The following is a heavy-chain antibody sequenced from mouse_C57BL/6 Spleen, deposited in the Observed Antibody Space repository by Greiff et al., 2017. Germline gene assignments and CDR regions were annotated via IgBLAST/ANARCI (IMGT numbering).Heavy chain of an antibody. D-gene: IGHD2-4*01. CDR1: GYTFTDSN. CDR3: ARGGGYDYEVYYFDY. Sequence: VQLQQSGPELVKPGASVKIPCKASGYTFTDSNMDWVKQSHGKSLEWIGDINPNNGGTIYNQKFKGKATLTVDKSSSTAYMELRSLTSEDTAVYYCARGGGYDYEVYYFDYWGQGTTRTVSS. J-gene: IGHJ2*01. CDR2: INPNNGGT. V-gene: IGHV1-18*01.